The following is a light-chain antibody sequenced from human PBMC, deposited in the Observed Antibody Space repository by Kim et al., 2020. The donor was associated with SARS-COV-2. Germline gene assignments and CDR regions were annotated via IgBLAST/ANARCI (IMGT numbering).Light chain of an antibody. V-gene: IGKV1-39*01. CDR3: RQSYSTPWT. CDR1: QSISNY. Sequence: DIQMTQSPSSLSASVGDRVTITCRASQSISNYLDWYQQKPGRVPKLLIYAASSLQSGVPSRFRGSGSGTHFTLTISSLQPEDFATYYCRQSYSTPWTFGQGTKVDIK. J-gene: IGKJ1*01. CDR2: AAS.